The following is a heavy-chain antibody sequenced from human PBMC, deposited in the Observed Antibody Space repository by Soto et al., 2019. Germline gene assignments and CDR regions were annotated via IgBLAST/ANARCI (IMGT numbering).Heavy chain of an antibody. D-gene: IGHD4-17*01. V-gene: IGHV1-24*01. J-gene: IGHJ1*01. CDR3: ATTGPTTVTTPDFQH. Sequence: ASVKVSCKVSGYTLTELSMHWVRQAPGKGLEWMGGFDPEDGETIYAQKYQGRVTMTEDTSTDTAHMELSSLRSEDTAVYYCATTGPTTVTTPDFQHWGQGTLVTVSS. CDR2: FDPEDGET. CDR1: GYTLTELS.